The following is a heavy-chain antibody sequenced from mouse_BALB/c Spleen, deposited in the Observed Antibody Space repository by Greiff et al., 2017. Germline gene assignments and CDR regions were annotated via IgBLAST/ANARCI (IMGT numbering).Heavy chain of an antibody. CDR3: ARERDYRIDY. Sequence: EVQRVESGGGLVPPGGSLKLSCAASGFTFSSYGMSWVRQTPDKRLELVATINSNGGSTYYPDSVKGRFTISRDNAKNTLYLQMSSLKSEDTAMYYCARERDYRIDYWGQGTTLTVSS. CDR2: INSNGGST. D-gene: IGHD2-14*01. J-gene: IGHJ2*01. V-gene: IGHV5-6-3*01. CDR1: GFTFSSYG.